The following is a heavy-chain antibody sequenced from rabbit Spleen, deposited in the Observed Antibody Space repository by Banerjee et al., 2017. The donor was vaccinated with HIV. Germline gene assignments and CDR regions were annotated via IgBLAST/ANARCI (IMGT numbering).Heavy chain of an antibody. CDR1: GFSFSNNYW. Sequence: QEQLEESGGDLVKPEGSLTLTCTASGFSFSNNYWICWVRQAPGKGLEWIACIYAGSSGTTYYASWAKGRVTISKTSSTTVTLQMTSLTAADTATYFCARATYNSGSDYRHDLWGQGTLVTVS. V-gene: IGHV1S45*01. D-gene: IGHD1-1*01. CDR2: IYAGSSGTT. CDR3: ARATYNSGSDYRHDL. J-gene: IGHJ4*01.